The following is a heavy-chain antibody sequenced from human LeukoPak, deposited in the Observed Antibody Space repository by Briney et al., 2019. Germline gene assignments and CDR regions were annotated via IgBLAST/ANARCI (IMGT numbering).Heavy chain of an antibody. Sequence: GGSLRLSCAASGFTFSSYSMNWVRQAPGKGLEWVSSISSSSSYIYYADSVKGRFTISRDNAKNSLYLQMNSLRAEDTAVYYCARDRGSSGRYLLFDPWGQGTLVTVSS. J-gene: IGHJ5*02. CDR2: ISSSSSYI. CDR1: GFTFSSYS. D-gene: IGHD6-19*01. V-gene: IGHV3-21*01. CDR3: ARDRGSSGRYLLFDP.